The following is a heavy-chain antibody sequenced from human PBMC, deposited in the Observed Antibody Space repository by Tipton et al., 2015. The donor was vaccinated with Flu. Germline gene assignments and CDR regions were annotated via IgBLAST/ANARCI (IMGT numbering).Heavy chain of an antibody. Sequence: TLSLTCSVSGDSIGSPYLWGWIRRPPGKGLEWIGNVHQTGTTYYNPSLRSRVTIAVDRPKNQFSLRLTSVTAADTAVYYCARSGYAYGLYFFDYWGQGTLVTVSS. CDR1: GDSIGSPYL. CDR3: ARSGYAYGLYFFDY. D-gene: IGHD5-18*01. CDR2: VHQTGTT. J-gene: IGHJ4*02. V-gene: IGHV4-38-2*01.